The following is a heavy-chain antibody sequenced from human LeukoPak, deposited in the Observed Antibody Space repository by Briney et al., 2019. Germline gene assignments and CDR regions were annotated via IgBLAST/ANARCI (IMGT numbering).Heavy chain of an antibody. J-gene: IGHJ5*02. D-gene: IGHD5-12*01. CDR1: GYTFTNYW. Sequence: GESLKISCKASGYTFTNYWIGWVRQLPGKGLEWMGTIYPGDSDTRYSPSFQGQVTISADKSSSTAYLQWSSLRASDTAMYFCARRAYSHEWFDPWGQGTLVTVFS. V-gene: IGHV5-51*01. CDR2: IYPGDSDT. CDR3: ARRAYSHEWFDP.